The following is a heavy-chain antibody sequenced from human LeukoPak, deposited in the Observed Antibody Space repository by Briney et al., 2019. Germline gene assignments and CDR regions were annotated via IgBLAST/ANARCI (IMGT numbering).Heavy chain of an antibody. Sequence: GGSLRLSCKASGFTFGDYAMSWVRQAPGKGLEWVGFIRSQAYGGTTEYAASVKGRFTISRDGSKSIAYLQMNSLKTEDTAVYYCTRGITIFGVVPNWFDPWGQGTLVTVSS. CDR2: IRSQAYGGTT. J-gene: IGHJ5*02. V-gene: IGHV3-49*04. CDR3: TRGITIFGVVPNWFDP. CDR1: GFTFGDYA. D-gene: IGHD3-3*01.